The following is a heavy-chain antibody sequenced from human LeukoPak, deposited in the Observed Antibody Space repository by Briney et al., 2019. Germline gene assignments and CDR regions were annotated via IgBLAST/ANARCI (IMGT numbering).Heavy chain of an antibody. J-gene: IGHJ4*02. CDR1: GFPFSSYW. Sequence: GGSLRLSCAASGFPFSSYWMSWVRQAPGKGLEWVANIKQDGSEKYYVDSVKGRFTISRDNAKNSLYLQMNSLRAEDTAVYYCARDTESDPFDYWGQGTLVTVSS. CDR3: ARDTESDPFDY. CDR2: IKQDGSEK. V-gene: IGHV3-7*01.